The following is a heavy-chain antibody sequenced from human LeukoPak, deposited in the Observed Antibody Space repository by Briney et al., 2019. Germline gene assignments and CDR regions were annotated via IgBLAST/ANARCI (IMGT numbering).Heavy chain of an antibody. CDR1: EYSFTSHW. CDR2: IYPGDSDT. Sequence: GESLKISCRGSEYSFTSHWICWVRQIPGKGLEWMGVIYPGDSDTRYSPSFQGQVTISADKSISTAYLQWNSLKASDTAMYYCARNIQRYCSGGSCYSNWYFELWGRGTLVTVSS. D-gene: IGHD2-15*01. V-gene: IGHV5-51*01. J-gene: IGHJ2*01. CDR3: ARNIQRYCSGGSCYSNWYFEL.